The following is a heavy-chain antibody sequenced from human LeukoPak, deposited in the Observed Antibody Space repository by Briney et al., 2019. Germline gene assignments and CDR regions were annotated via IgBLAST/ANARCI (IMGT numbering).Heavy chain of an antibody. Sequence: GGSLRLSCAASGFTFSSYSTNWVRQAPGKGLEWVSSISSSSSYIYYADSVKGRFTISRDNAKNSLYLQMNSLRAEDTAVYYCATLVGATFDYWGQGTLVTVSS. D-gene: IGHD1-26*01. CDR3: ATLVGATFDY. CDR2: ISSSSSYI. V-gene: IGHV3-21*01. J-gene: IGHJ4*02. CDR1: GFTFSSYS.